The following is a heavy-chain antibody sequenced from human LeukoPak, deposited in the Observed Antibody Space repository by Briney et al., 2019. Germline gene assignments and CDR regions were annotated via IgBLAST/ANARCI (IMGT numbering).Heavy chain of an antibody. J-gene: IGHJ4*02. D-gene: IGHD6-13*01. CDR3: ARTGIAAAGPDFDY. CDR2: ISSSSSTI. CDR1: GFTFSSYS. V-gene: IGHV3-48*01. Sequence: VGSLRLSCAASGFTFSSYSMNWVRQAPGKGLEWVLYISSSSSTIYYADSVKGRFTISRDNAKNSLCLQMNSLRAEDTAVYYCARTGIAAAGPDFDYWGQGTLVTVSS.